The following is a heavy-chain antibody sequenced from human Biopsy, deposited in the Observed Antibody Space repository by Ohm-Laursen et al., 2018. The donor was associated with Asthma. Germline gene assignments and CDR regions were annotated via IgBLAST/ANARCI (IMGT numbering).Heavy chain of an antibody. CDR3: ARKAGSCISRTCYSLDF. CDR1: GGTFNTYV. CDR2: INSVFGTT. J-gene: IGHJ4*02. Sequence: VASVKVSCKSLGGTFNTYVIGWVRQAPGQGPEWMGGINSVFGTTNYPQKFQDRVTITADDSTSTVYMELSSLRSEDTAVYYCARKAGSCISRTCYSLDFWGQGTLVTVSS. D-gene: IGHD2-2*01. V-gene: IGHV1-69*13.